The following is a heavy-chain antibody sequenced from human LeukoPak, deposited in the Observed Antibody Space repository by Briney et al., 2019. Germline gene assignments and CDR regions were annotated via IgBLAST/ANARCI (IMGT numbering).Heavy chain of an antibody. J-gene: IGHJ4*02. CDR2: TRYDGSNK. D-gene: IGHD6-6*01. Sequence: PGGSLRLSCAASGFTFSNFGRHWVRQTPGKGLEWVAFTRYDGSNKYYADSVKGRFTIFRDNSKNTLYLQMNSLRAEDTAVYFCAKDLRTHSSSFYFDYWGQGTLVTVSS. CDR1: GFTFSNFG. CDR3: AKDLRTHSSSFYFDY. V-gene: IGHV3-30*02.